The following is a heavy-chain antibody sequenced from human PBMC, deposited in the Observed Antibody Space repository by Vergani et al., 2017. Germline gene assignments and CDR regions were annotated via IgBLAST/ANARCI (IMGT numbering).Heavy chain of an antibody. D-gene: IGHD2-8*01. Sequence: QVQLVQSGAEVKKPGASVTVSCKASGYTFTSDDINWVRQATGQGLEWMGWMNPISGNTGYAQNLQGRLTITRDTSVNTAYMVLSSLTSEDMAVYYCVGAQRTCTYDHCPRYYYDRWGQGTLVTVSA. CDR2: MNPISGNT. J-gene: IGHJ4*02. V-gene: IGHV1-8*03. CDR1: GYTFTSDD. CDR3: VGAQRTCTYDHCPRYYYDR.